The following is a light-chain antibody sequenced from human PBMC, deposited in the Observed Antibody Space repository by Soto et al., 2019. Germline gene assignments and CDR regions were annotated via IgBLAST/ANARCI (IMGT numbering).Light chain of an antibody. CDR3: QQYTNWPPLS. CDR2: DAS. V-gene: IGKV3-15*01. J-gene: IGKJ4*01. CDR1: QSVHRD. Sequence: EIVLTQSPATLPVSPGEGATLSCRASQSVHRDLAWYQQKPGQAPRLLIYDASTRATGIPARFSGSGSGTEFTLTISSLQSEDFAVYYCQQYTNWPPLSFGGGTKVEI.